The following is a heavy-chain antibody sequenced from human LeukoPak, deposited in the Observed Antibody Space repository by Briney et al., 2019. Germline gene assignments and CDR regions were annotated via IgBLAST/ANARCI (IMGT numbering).Heavy chain of an antibody. CDR3: ARDAVLASASPAYLYCGL. V-gene: IGHV3-21*01. CDR1: GFTFSTYT. Sequence: GGSLRLSCAASGFTFSTYTISWVRQAPGKGLEWVSSVSGSGDFIYQADSVRGRFSISRDNSKNSLYLQMRSLRAEATAVYYRARDAVLASASPAYLYCGLWGRGTLVTVSS. J-gene: IGHJ2*01. CDR2: VSGSGDFI. D-gene: IGHD2-15*01.